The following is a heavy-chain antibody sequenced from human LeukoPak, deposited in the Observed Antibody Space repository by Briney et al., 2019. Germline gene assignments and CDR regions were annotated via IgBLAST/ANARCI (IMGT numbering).Heavy chain of an antibody. CDR3: ARTPQSRVRGVIDAFGI. V-gene: IGHV4-59*08. CDR1: GGSISSYY. D-gene: IGHD3-10*01. J-gene: IGHJ3*02. CDR2: IYYSGST. Sequence: SETLSLTCTVSGGSISSYYWSWIRQPPGKGLEWIGYIYYSGSTNYNPSLKSRVTISVDTSKNQFSLKLSSVTAADTAVYYCARTPQSRVRGVIDAFGIWGQGIMVTVSS.